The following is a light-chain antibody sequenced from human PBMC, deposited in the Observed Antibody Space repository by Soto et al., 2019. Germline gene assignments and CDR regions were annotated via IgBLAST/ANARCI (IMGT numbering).Light chain of an antibody. CDR2: DVS. J-gene: IGLJ3*02. CDR1: SSDVGTYNY. CDR3: SSYTTSNTQV. V-gene: IGLV2-14*01. Sequence: QSALTQPASVSGSPGQSITISCTGTSSDVGTYNYVPWYQHRPGKAPKLMIYDVSYRPSGVSNRFSGSKSANTASLTISGLQAEDEADYYCSSYTTSNTQVFGGGTKVTVL.